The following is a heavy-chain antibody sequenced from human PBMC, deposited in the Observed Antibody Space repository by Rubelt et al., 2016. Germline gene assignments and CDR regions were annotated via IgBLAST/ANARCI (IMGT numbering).Heavy chain of an antibody. V-gene: IGHV4-39*07. D-gene: IGHD3-10*01. CDR2: IYYSGST. J-gene: IGHJ4*02. Sequence: QVQLQESGPGLVKPSETLSLTCTVSGYSIGSSSYYWGWIRQPPGKGLEWIGSIYYSGSTNYNPILKSRVTISVDKAKNQFSLKVTSVTAADAAVYYCAGFASGKASHFDFWGQGTLVTVSS. CDR1: GYSIGSSSYY. CDR3: AGFASGKASHFDF.